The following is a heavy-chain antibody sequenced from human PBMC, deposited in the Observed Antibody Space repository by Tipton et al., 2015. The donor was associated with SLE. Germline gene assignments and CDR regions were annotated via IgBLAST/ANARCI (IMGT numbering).Heavy chain of an antibody. D-gene: IGHD2-2*01. CDR1: GYTFTSYG. Sequence: QVQLVQSGAEVKKPGASVKVSCKASGYTFTSYGISWVRQAPGQGLEWMGWISASNGNTYYAQNLQGRVTMTTDTSTSTAYMELRSLRSDDTAVYYCARDSVCSSTSCYKGWFDPWGQGTLVTVSP. V-gene: IGHV1-18*01. CDR2: ISASNGNT. J-gene: IGHJ5*02. CDR3: ARDSVCSSTSCYKGWFDP.